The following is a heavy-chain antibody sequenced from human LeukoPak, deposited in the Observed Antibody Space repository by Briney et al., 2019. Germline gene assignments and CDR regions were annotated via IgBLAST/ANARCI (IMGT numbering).Heavy chain of an antibody. J-gene: IGHJ4*02. CDR2: TSDSGNT. CDR1: GGSIRNYY. D-gene: IGHD2-21*01. V-gene: IGHV4-59*01. CDR3: ARWHSHGRYFDS. Sequence: PSETLSLTCTVSGGSIRNYYWNWIRQPPGKGLEWIGYTSDSGNTDYKPSLKSRVSISVDTSKNQFSLKLTSATAADTAIYYCARWHSHGRYFDSWGQGALVTVSS.